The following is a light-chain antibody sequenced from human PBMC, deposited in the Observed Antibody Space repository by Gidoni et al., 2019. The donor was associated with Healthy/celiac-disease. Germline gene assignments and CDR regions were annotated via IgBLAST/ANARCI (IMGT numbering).Light chain of an antibody. CDR1: QSVSSY. Sequence: EIVLTQSTATMSLSPGERATLSCRARQSVSSYLACYQQKPGQAPRLLIYDASNRATGIPARFSGSGSRTYFTLTISSLEPEDFAVYYCQQRSNSITFGQGTRLEIK. V-gene: IGKV3-11*01. CDR3: QQRSNSIT. CDR2: DAS. J-gene: IGKJ5*01.